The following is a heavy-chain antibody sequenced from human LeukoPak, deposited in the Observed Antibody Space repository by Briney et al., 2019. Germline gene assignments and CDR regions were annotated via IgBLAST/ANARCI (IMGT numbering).Heavy chain of an antibody. CDR2: IRYDGSNK. D-gene: IGHD4-17*01. CDR3: AKDTVKVTTVRRVPHYMDV. V-gene: IGHV3-30*02. Sequence: PGGSLRLSCAASGFTFSTYTMNWVRQAPGKGLEWVAFIRYDGSNKYYADSVKGRFTISRDSSKNTLYLQMNSLRTEDTAVYYCAKDTVKVTTVRRVPHYMDVWGKGTTVTISS. J-gene: IGHJ6*03. CDR1: GFTFSTYT.